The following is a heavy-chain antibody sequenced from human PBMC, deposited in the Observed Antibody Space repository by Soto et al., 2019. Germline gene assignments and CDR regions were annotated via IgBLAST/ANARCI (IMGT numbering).Heavy chain of an antibody. D-gene: IGHD1-1*01. J-gene: IGHJ6*02. CDR1: GYSFTSYW. Sequence: PGESLKISCKGSGYSFTSYWISWVRQMPGKGLEWMGRIDPSDSYTNYSPSFQGHVTISADKSISTAYLQWSSLKASYTAMYYCAGQKRLSPVQLERKYYYGMDVWGQGTTVTVSS. V-gene: IGHV5-10-1*01. CDR2: IDPSDSYT. CDR3: AGQKRLSPVQLERKYYYGMDV.